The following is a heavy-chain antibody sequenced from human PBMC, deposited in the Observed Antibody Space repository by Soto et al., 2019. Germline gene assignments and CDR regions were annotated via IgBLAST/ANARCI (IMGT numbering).Heavy chain of an antibody. CDR3: ARVNIQDLENIFDY. J-gene: IGHJ4*02. CDR1: GFTFSNFV. V-gene: IGHV3-23*01. CDR2: ISGSGIST. Sequence: GGSLRLSCTASGFTFSNFVMSWVRQAPGRGLEWVSAISGSGISTFYADSVKGRFIISRDNSKNTLYLQLNSLKAEDTAVYFCARVNIQDLENIFDYWGQGTLVTVSS. D-gene: IGHD3-3*01.